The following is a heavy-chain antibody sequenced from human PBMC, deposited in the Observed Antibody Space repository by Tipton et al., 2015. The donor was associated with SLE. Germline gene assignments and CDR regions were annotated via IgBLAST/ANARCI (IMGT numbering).Heavy chain of an antibody. CDR1: GGSISSYY. CDR2: IYYSGST. V-gene: IGHV4-59*01. J-gene: IGHJ6*02. CDR3: AREWELLNYYYGMDV. D-gene: IGHD1-26*01. Sequence: TLSLTCTVSGGSISSYYWSWIRQPPGKGLEWIGYIYYSGSTNYNPSLKSRVTISVDTSKNQFSLKLSSVTAADTAVYYCAREWELLNYYYGMDVWGQGTTVTVSS.